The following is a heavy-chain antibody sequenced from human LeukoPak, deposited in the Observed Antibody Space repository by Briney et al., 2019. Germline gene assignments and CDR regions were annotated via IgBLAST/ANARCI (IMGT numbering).Heavy chain of an antibody. V-gene: IGHV3-30*02. CDR3: AKSTTPIMRYSSGYTHKYNWFDP. D-gene: IGHD6-19*01. CDR1: GFTFSSYG. J-gene: IGHJ5*02. CDR2: IRYDGSNK. Sequence: GGSLRLSCAASGFTFSSYGMHWVRQAPGKGLEWVAFIRYDGSNKYYADSVKGRFTISRDNSKNTLYLQMNSLRAEDTAVYYCAKSTTPIMRYSSGYTHKYNWFDPWGQGTLVTVSS.